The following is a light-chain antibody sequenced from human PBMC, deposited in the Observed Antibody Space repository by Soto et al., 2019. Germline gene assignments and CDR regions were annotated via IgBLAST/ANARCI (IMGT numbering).Light chain of an antibody. CDR2: AAC. V-gene: IGKV1-39*01. CDR3: QHSYSTHST. Sequence: DIQMTQSPSSLSASVGDRVTITCRASQSISSYLNWYHQKPGKAHKLLIYAACSLQSGVPSRFSGSGSGIDFTLNISSRQPEDFETYDSQHSYSTHSTFVLGTQV. CDR1: QSISSY. J-gene: IGKJ1*01.